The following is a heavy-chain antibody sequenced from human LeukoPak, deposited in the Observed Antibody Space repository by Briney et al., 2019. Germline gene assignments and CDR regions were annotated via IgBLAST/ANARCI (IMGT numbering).Heavy chain of an antibody. V-gene: IGHV1-69*05. CDR1: GGTFSSYA. J-gene: IGHJ3*02. Sequence: SVKVSCKASGGTFSSYAISWVRQAPGQGLEWMGGIIPIFGTANYAQKFQGRVTITTDESTSTAYMELSSLRSEDTAVYYCARSSYYDFWSGPWDAFDIWGQGTMVTVSS. CDR3: ARSSYYDFWSGPWDAFDI. D-gene: IGHD3-3*01. CDR2: IIPIFGTA.